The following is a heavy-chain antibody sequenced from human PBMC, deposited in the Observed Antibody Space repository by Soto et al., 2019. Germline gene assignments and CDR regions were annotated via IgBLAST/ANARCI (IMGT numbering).Heavy chain of an antibody. Sequence: PEGSLRLSCAASGFTFADAWMSWVRQAPGKGLEWVGRIEANSGGGTLTYAAPVKGRFSISRDDSKNTVFLQMNSLQTEDTAVYFCNADLYLSSAYRQDYWGQG. D-gene: IGHD3-22*01. V-gene: IGHV3-15*06. J-gene: IGHJ4*02. CDR2: IEANSGGGTL. CDR1: GFTFADAW. CDR3: NADLYLSSAYRQDY.